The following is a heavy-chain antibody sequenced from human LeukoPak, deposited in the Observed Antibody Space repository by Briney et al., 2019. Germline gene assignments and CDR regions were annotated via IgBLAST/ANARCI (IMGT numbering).Heavy chain of an antibody. CDR3: ARGGITMIVSDAFDI. CDR2: ISSSGSTI. J-gene: IGHJ3*02. CDR1: RFTFSSYE. D-gene: IGHD3-22*01. Sequence: TGGSLRPSCAASRFTFSSYEMNWVRQAPGKGLEWVSYISSSGSTIYYADSVKGRFTISRDNAKNSLYLQMNSLRAEDTAVYYCARGGITMIVSDAFDIWGQGTMVTVSS. V-gene: IGHV3-48*03.